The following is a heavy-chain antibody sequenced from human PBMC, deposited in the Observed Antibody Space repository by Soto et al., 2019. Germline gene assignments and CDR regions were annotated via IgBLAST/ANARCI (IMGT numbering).Heavy chain of an antibody. CDR1: GGTFSSYA. CDR3: ARDREGGFDYYDSSGYLSRWFDP. D-gene: IGHD3-22*01. V-gene: IGHV1-69*13. CDR2: IIPIFGTA. J-gene: IGHJ5*02. Sequence: ASVKVSCKASGGTFSSYAISWVRQAPGQGLEWMGGIIPIFGTANYAQKFQGRVTITADESTSTAYMELSSLRSEDTAVYYCARDREGGFDYYDSSGYLSRWFDPWGQGTLVTVSS.